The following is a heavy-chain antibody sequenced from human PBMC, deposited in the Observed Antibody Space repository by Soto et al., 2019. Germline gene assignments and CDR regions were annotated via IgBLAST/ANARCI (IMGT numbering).Heavy chain of an antibody. D-gene: IGHD4-4*01. CDR2: IYPDDSDA. J-gene: IGHJ4*02. V-gene: IGHV5-51*01. CDR3: ARGATVSTTTHYFDY. Sequence: PGESLKISCQGSGYNFSSHWIGWVRQMPGKGLEWMGIIYPDDSDARYSPSFQGQVTISADKSASTAYLQWSSLRASDTATYFCARGATVSTTTHYFDYWGQGSLVTVSS. CDR1: GYNFSSHW.